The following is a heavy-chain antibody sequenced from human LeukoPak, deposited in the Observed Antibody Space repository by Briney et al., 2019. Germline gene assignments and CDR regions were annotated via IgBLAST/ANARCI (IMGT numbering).Heavy chain of an antibody. CDR3: ARATGTHAFDI. V-gene: IGHV1-46*01. CDR2: INPSGGST. CDR1: GYTFTNYY. J-gene: IGHJ3*02. D-gene: IGHD1-1*01. Sequence: ASVKVSCKASGYTFTNYYIHWVRQAPGQGLEWMGIINPSGGSTSYAQKLQGRVTMTTDTSTSTAYMELRSLRSDDTAVYYCARATGTHAFDIWGRGTMVTVSS.